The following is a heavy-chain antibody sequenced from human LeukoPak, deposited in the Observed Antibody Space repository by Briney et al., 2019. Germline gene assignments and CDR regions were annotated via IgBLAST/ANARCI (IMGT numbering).Heavy chain of an antibody. J-gene: IGHJ4*02. CDR3: ARDDVGITAVGSV. CDR2: IYTSESI. Sequence: PSQTLSLTCTVSGGSIGIGDYYWSWIRQPAGKGLEWIGRIYTSESIYYNPFPKSRGTMSLDTSRTQISLKLSSVTAADTAVYYCARDDVGITAVGSVRGQGTLVTVSS. D-gene: IGHD6-13*01. V-gene: IGHV4-61*02. CDR1: GGSIGIGDYY.